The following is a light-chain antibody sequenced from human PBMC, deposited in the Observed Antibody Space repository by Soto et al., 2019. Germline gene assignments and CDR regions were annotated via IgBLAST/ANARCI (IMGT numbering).Light chain of an antibody. V-gene: IGLV1-47*01. CDR3: AAWDDSLSGDYV. CDR2: RNN. CDR1: SSNIGSNY. J-gene: IGLJ1*01. Sequence: QSVLTQPPSASGTPGQRVTISCSGSSSNIGSNYVYWYRQLPGTAPKLLIYRNNQRPSGVPDRFSGSKSGTSASLAISGLRSEDEADYYCAAWDDSLSGDYVFGTGTNVTVL.